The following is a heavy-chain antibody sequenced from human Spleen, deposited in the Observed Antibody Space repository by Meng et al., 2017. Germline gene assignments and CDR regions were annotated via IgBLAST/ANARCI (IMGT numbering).Heavy chain of an antibody. CDR3: ARAVRITIFGVVIIRGWFDP. D-gene: IGHD3-3*01. V-gene: IGHV4-34*01. CDR1: GGSFSDYY. Sequence: SETLSLTCVVSGGSFSDYYWSWIRQPPGKGLEWIGEINHSGSTNYNPSLESRATISVDTSQNQFSLKLSSVTAADTAVYYCARAVRITIFGVVIIRGWFDPWGQGTLVTVSS. J-gene: IGHJ5*02. CDR2: INHSGST.